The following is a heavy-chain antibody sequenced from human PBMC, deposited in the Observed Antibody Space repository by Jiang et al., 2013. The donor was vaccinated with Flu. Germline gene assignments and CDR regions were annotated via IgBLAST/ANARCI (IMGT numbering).Heavy chain of an antibody. CDR1: GYSISSGYY. D-gene: IGHD4-11*01. V-gene: IGHV4-38-2*02. Sequence: GLVKPSETLSLTCAVSGYSISSGYYWGWIRQPPGKGLEWIGSIYHSGSTNYNPSLKSRVTISVDKSKNQFSLKLSSVTAADTAVYYCAREPVTTATFDYWGQGTPVTVSS. CDR3: AREPVTTATFDY. J-gene: IGHJ4*02. CDR2: IYHSGST.